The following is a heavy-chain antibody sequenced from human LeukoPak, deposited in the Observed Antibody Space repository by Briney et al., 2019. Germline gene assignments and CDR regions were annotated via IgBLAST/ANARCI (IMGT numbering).Heavy chain of an antibody. CDR2: IYYSGST. D-gene: IGHD2-2*01. CDR1: GGSISSSSYY. V-gene: IGHV4-61*01. CDR3: ARDSLPSSSTGGFDP. J-gene: IGHJ5*02. Sequence: SETLSLTCTVSGGSISSSSYYWGWIRQPPGKGLEWIGYIYYSGSTNYNPSLKSRVTISVDTSKNQFSLKLSSVTAADTAVYYCARDSLPSSSTGGFDPWGQGTLVTVSS.